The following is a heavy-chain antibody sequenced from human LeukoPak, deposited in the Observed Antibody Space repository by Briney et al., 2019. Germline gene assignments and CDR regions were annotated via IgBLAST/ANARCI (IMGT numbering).Heavy chain of an antibody. Sequence: GGSLRLSCAASGFTFDDYAMHWVRQAPGKGLEWVSLISGDGGSTYYADSVKGRFTISRDNAKNSLYLQMNSLRAEDTAVYYCARQTTVLVWGQGTLVTVSS. D-gene: IGHD4/OR15-4a*01. CDR1: GFTFDDYA. V-gene: IGHV3-43*02. J-gene: IGHJ4*02. CDR3: ARQTTVLV. CDR2: ISGDGGST.